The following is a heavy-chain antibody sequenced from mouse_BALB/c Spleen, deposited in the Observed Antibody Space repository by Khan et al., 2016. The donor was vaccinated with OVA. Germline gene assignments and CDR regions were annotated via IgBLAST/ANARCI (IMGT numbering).Heavy chain of an antibody. Sequence: LQQSGPGLVKPSQSLSLTCTVTGYSLTSGYGWNWIRQFPGNKLEWMGYISYSGSTNYNPSLKSRISITRDTSKNQFFLQLNSVPTEDTATYYCARTARIKYWGQGTTLTVSS. D-gene: IGHD1-2*01. CDR3: ARTARIKY. J-gene: IGHJ2*01. CDR2: ISYSGST. V-gene: IGHV3-2*02. CDR1: GYSLTSGYG.